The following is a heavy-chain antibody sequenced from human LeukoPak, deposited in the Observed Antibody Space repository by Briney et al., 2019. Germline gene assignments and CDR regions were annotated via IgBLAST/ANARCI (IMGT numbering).Heavy chain of an antibody. CDR2: INPNSGGT. CDR3: ARDHGVPAAPGRIDY. CDR1: GYTFTGYY. J-gene: IGHJ4*02. V-gene: IGHV1-2*02. D-gene: IGHD2-2*01. Sequence: ASVKVSCKASGYTFTGYYMHWVRQAPGQGLEWMGWINPNSGGTNYAQKFQGRVTMTRDTSISTAYMELSRQRSDDTAVYYCARDHGVPAAPGRIDYWGQGTLVTVSS.